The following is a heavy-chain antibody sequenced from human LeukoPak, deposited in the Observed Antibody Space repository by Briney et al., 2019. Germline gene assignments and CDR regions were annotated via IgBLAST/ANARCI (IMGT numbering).Heavy chain of an antibody. V-gene: IGHV4-34*01. J-gene: IGHJ3*02. CDR1: GGSFSGYY. D-gene: IGHD2-15*01. CDR3: ARDTALYRAFDI. Sequence: SETLSLTCAVYGGSFSGYYWSWIRQPPGKGLEWIGCIYHSGSTYYNPSLKSRVTISVDTSKNQFSLKLSSVTAADTALYYCARDTALYRAFDIWGQGTMVTVSS. CDR2: IYHSGST.